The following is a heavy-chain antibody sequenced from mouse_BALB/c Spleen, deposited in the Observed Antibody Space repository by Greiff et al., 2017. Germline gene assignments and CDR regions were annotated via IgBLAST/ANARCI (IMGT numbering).Heavy chain of an antibody. CDR2: INPSNGGT. Sequence: QVQLQQPGAELVKPGASVKLSCKASGYTFTSYYMYWVKQRPGQGLEWIGGINPSNGGTNFNEKFKSKATLTVDKSSSTAYMQLSSLTSEDSAVYYCASYDYEWEPYYAMDYWGQGTSVTVSS. V-gene: IGHV1S81*02. D-gene: IGHD2-4*01. CDR1: GYTFTSYY. J-gene: IGHJ4*01. CDR3: ASYDYEWEPYYAMDY.